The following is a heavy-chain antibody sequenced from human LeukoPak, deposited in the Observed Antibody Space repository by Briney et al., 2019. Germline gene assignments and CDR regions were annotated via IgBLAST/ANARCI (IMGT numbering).Heavy chain of an antibody. CDR2: IYPGDSDT. D-gene: IGHD3-9*01. J-gene: IGHJ3*02. CDR3: ASQGPILTGYRDDAFDI. Sequence: GESLKISCKGSGYSFTSYWIGWVRQMPGKGLEGMGIIYPGDSDTRYSPSLHGQVTISADKSISTAYLQWSSLKASDTDMYYCASQGPILTGYRDDAFDIWGQGTMVTVSS. CDR1: GYSFTSYW. V-gene: IGHV5-51*01.